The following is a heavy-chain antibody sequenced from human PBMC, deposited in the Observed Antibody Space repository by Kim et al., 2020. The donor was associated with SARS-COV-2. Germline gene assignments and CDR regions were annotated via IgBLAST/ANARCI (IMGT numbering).Heavy chain of an antibody. CDR3: AKDWGSGGAIDY. D-gene: IGHD2-21*01. J-gene: IGHJ4*02. CDR1: GFTFSSYG. Sequence: GGSLRLSCAASGFTFSSYGMHWVRQAPGKGLEWVAVISYDGSNKYYADSVKGRFTISRDNSKNTLYLQMNSLRAEDTAVYYCAKDWGSGGAIDYWGQGTLVTVSS. V-gene: IGHV3-30*18. CDR2: ISYDGSNK.